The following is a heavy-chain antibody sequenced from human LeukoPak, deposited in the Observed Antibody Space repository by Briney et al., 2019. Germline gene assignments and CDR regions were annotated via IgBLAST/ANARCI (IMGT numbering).Heavy chain of an antibody. CDR3: ARARRSGGITMVRGVKDRGWFDS. D-gene: IGHD3-10*01. V-gene: IGHV3-30*02. CDR2: IRYDGSNK. CDR1: GFTFSAYG. Sequence: GGTLRLSCVASGFTFSAYGMHWVRQAPGKGLEWVTFIRYDGSNKYYADSVKGRFTISRDNSKNTLYLQMNSLRAEDTAVFYCARARRSGGITMVRGVKDRGWFDSWGQGILVTVSS. J-gene: IGHJ5*01.